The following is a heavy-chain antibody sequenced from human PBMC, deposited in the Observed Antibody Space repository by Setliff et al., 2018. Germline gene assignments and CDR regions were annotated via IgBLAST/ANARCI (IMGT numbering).Heavy chain of an antibody. CDR1: GGTFSSYA. Sequence: GASVKVSCKASGGTFSSYAISWVRQAPGQGLEWMGWISAYNGNTNYAQKLQGRVTMTTDTSTSTAYMELRSLRSDDTAVYYCARDKREYGDYGCDYWGQGTLVTVSS. D-gene: IGHD4-17*01. V-gene: IGHV1-18*01. CDR2: ISAYNGNT. CDR3: ARDKREYGDYGCDY. J-gene: IGHJ4*02.